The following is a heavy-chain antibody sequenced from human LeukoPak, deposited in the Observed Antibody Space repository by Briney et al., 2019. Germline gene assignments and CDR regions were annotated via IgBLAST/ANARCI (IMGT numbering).Heavy chain of an antibody. V-gene: IGHV1-2*02. Sequence: GASVTVSFTASGYTFTVYYMHWVRQAPGQGLEWMGWINPNSGGTNYAQKFQGRVTMTRDTSISTAYMELSRLRSDDTAVYYCARGNTHYLDYWGQGTLVTVSS. CDR2: INPNSGGT. CDR3: ARGNTHYLDY. J-gene: IGHJ4*02. CDR1: GYTFTVYY. D-gene: IGHD4-11*01.